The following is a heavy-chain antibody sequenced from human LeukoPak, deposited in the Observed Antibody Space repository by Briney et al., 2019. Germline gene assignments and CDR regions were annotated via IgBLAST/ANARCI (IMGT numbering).Heavy chain of an antibody. D-gene: IGHD6-19*01. Sequence: ASVKVSCKASGYTFTGYYMHWVRQAPGQGLEWMGWMNPNSGDTKYAQKFQGRVTTTRDMSIGTAYLELSRLRSDDAAVCYCARSSGWLFDYWGQGTLVTVSS. CDR2: MNPNSGDT. J-gene: IGHJ4*02. CDR1: GYTFTGYY. V-gene: IGHV1-2*02. CDR3: ARSSGWLFDY.